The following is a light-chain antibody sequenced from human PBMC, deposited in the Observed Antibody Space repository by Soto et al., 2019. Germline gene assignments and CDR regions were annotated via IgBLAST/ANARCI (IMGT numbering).Light chain of an antibody. V-gene: IGLV1-40*01. Sequence: VLTQPPSVSGAPGQRVTISCTGSSSNIGPGYDVHWYQQLPGTAPQLLIYSNTNRPSGVPDRFSGSRSGTSASLAITGLQAEDEADYDCQSYDSSRSGSVFVTGTRSPS. CDR2: SNT. J-gene: IGLJ1*01. CDR3: QSYDSSRSGSV. CDR1: SSNIGPGYD.